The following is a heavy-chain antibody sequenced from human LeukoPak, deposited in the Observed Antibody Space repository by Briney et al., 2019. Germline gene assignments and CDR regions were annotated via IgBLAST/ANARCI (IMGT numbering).Heavy chain of an antibody. CDR1: DGSTTGYY. D-gene: IGHD3-10*01. CDR3: ARHMSVSYDAFDL. CDR2: VYYTGRT. Sequence: AETLSLTCSVSDGSTTGYYWSWIRQPPGKGLEWIAYVYYTGRTLYNPSLESRVTISVDTSKTQFSLTVTSVTAADTAVYYCARHMSVSYDAFDLWGRGTTVTVSS. V-gene: IGHV4-59*08. J-gene: IGHJ3*01.